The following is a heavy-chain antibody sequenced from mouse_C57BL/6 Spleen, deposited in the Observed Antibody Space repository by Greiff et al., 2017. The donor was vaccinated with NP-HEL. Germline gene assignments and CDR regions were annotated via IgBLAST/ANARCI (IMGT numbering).Heavy chain of an antibody. Sequence: EVKLVESGGGLVQPGGSLKLSCAASGFTFSDYYMYWVRQTPEKRLEWVAYISNGGGSTYYPDTVKGRFTISRDNAKNTLYLQMSRLKSEDTAMYYCARREGWDGFAYWGQGTLVTVSA. J-gene: IGHJ3*01. D-gene: IGHD4-1*01. CDR1: GFTFSDYY. CDR2: ISNGGGST. V-gene: IGHV5-12*01. CDR3: ARREGWDGFAY.